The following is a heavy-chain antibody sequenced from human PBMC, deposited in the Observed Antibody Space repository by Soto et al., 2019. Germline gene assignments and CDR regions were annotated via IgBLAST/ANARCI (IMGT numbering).Heavy chain of an antibody. V-gene: IGHV3-33*01. CDR2: IWYDGSNK. CDR1: GFTFSSYG. Sequence: QVQLVESGGGVVQPGRSLRLSCAASGFTFSSYGMHWVRQAPGKGLEWVAVIWYDGSNKYYADSVKGRFTIYRDNSKNTMYLQMNSMRAEDTAVYYCARDRGYSSGWYQPYYFDYWGQGTLVTVSS. J-gene: IGHJ4*02. D-gene: IGHD6-19*01. CDR3: ARDRGYSSGWYQPYYFDY.